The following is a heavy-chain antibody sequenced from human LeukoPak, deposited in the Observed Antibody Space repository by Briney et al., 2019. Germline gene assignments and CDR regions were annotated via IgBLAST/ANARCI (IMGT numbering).Heavy chain of an antibody. CDR2: ISGRGGST. D-gene: IGHD2-2*01. Sequence: AGGSLRLFCAASGFTFSSYAMSWVRQAPGKGMEWVSGISGRGGSTYYADSVKGRFTISRDNSKNTLYLQMNSLRAEDTAVYYCANSPNGNIVVVPAATYYYYYMDVWGKGTTVTVSS. CDR3: ANSPNGNIVVVPAATYYYYYMDV. J-gene: IGHJ6*03. V-gene: IGHV3-23*01. CDR1: GFTFSSYA.